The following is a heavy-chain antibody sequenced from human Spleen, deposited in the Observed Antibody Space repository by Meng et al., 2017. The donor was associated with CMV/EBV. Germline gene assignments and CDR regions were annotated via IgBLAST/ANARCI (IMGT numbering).Heavy chain of an antibody. D-gene: IGHD6-19*01. CDR1: GGSMSSGNYY. Sequence: QGQLQGSGPGLVDPSQTLSPTCTVSGGSMSSGNYYWSWIRQPPGKGLEWFGHIYYSGSTFYNPSLKRRVIISIDTSKNQFSLNLRSVTAADTAVYYCARVSSGWDYFDYWGQGTLVTVSS. CDR3: ARVSSGWDYFDY. V-gene: IGHV4-30-4*01. CDR2: IYYSGST. J-gene: IGHJ4*02.